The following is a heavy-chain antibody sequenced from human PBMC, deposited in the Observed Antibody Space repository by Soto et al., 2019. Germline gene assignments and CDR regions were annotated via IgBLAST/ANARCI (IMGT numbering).Heavy chain of an antibody. CDR2: ISSSSNYI. Sequence: EVQLVESGGGLVKPGGSLRLSCAASGFTFNTYTINWVRQAPGKGLEWVSSISSSSNYIYYADSVKGRFTISRDNAKNSLYLQMNSLRAEDTAVYYCARGYCSGGSCHSSDYGGQGTLVTVSS. CDR3: ARGYCSGGSCHSSDY. CDR1: GFTFNTYT. J-gene: IGHJ4*02. V-gene: IGHV3-21*01. D-gene: IGHD2-15*01.